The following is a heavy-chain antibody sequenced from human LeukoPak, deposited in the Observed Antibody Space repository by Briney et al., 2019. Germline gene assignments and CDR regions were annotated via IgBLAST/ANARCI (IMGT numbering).Heavy chain of an antibody. Sequence: GGSLRLSCAASGFTFSSYEMNWVRQAPGKGREWVSYISSSGSTIHYADSVKGRFTISRDNAKNSLYLQMNSLRAEDTAVYYCASTTPRTQFAFDIWGQGTMVTVSS. CDR3: ASTTPRTQFAFDI. CDR1: GFTFSSYE. J-gene: IGHJ3*02. D-gene: IGHD1-26*01. CDR2: ISSSGSTI. V-gene: IGHV3-48*03.